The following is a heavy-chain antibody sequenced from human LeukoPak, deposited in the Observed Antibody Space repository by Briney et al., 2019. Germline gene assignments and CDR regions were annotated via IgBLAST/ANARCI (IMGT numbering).Heavy chain of an antibody. CDR2: INPNSGGT. CDR1: GYTFTGYY. Sequence: ASVKVSCKGSGYTFTGYYMHWVRQAPGQGLEWMGWINPNSGGTNYAQKFQGRVTMTRDTSISTAYMELSRLRSDDTAVYYCARERSTSPPVYYYMDVWGKGTTVTVSS. CDR3: ARERSTSPPVYYYMDV. J-gene: IGHJ6*03. D-gene: IGHD2-2*01. V-gene: IGHV1-2*02.